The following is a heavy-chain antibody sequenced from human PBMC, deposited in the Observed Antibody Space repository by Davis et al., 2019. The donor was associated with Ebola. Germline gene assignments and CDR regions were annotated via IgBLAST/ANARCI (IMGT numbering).Heavy chain of an antibody. V-gene: IGHV3-30-3*01. CDR1: GFALSSYW. CDR2: ISFDGSNK. CDR3: ARELNTVTYYFDF. J-gene: IGHJ4*02. Sequence: PGGSLRLSCAASGFALSSYWMSWVRQAPGKGLEWVSLISFDGSNKYYADSVKGRLTISRDNSNNTLFLQMNSLRAEDTAVYYCARELNTVTYYFDFWGQGTLVTVSS. D-gene: IGHD4-11*01.